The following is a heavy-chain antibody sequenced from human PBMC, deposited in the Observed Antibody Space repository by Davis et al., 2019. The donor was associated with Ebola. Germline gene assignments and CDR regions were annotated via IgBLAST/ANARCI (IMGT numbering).Heavy chain of an antibody. J-gene: IGHJ4*02. CDR2: IHYTGSS. CDR3: ARGNSGYDFYDH. CDR1: GGSISSYY. D-gene: IGHD5-12*01. Sequence: SETLSLTCTVSGGSISSYYWSWIRQPPGKGLEWIGYIHYTGSSDSNPSLKSRVTISVDMSKNQFSLKLSSVTAVDTAVYYCARGNSGYDFYDHWGQGTLVTVSS. V-gene: IGHV4-59*01.